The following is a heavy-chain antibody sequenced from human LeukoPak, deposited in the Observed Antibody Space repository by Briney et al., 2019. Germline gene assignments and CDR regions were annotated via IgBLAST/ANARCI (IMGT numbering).Heavy chain of an antibody. Sequence: SETLSLTCTVSGGTISRYYWSWIRQSPGKGLEWIGYIYSSGSTNSNPSLKSRVTISVDTSRNQFPLNLRSVTAADTAVYYCARHESAVGALFYWGQGTLVTVSS. CDR2: IYSSGST. V-gene: IGHV4-59*08. J-gene: IGHJ4*02. CDR3: ARHESAVGALFY. CDR1: GGTISRYY. D-gene: IGHD1-26*01.